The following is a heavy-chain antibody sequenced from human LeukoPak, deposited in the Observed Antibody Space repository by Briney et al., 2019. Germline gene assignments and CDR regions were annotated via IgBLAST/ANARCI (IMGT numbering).Heavy chain of an antibody. D-gene: IGHD3-10*01. CDR3: AREIRGDYAFDI. CDR2: INHSGST. Sequence: SETLSLTCAVYGGSFSGYYWSWIRQPPGKGLEWIGEINHSGSTNYNPSLKSRVTISVDTSKNQFSLKLSSVTAADTAVYYCAREIRGDYAFDIWGQGIMVTVSS. CDR1: GGSFSGYY. J-gene: IGHJ3*02. V-gene: IGHV4-34*01.